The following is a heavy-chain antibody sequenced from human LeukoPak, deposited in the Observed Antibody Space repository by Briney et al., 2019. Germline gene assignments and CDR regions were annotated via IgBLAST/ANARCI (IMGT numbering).Heavy chain of an antibody. J-gene: IGHJ4*02. V-gene: IGHV4-61*01. CDR3: ARVVVVAGPLFDY. CDR2: IYYSGST. D-gene: IGHD2-15*01. CDR1: GGSVSSGSYY. Sequence: SETLSLTCTVSGGSVSSGSYYWSWIRQPPGKGLEWIGYIYYSGSTNYNPSLKSRVTISVDTSKNQFSLKLSSVTAADTAVYYCARVVVVAGPLFDYWGQGTLVTVSS.